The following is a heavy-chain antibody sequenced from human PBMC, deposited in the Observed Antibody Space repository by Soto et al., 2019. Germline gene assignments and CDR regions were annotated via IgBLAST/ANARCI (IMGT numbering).Heavy chain of an antibody. V-gene: IGHV3-74*01. J-gene: IGHJ6*03. Sequence: EVQLVESGGGLVQPGGSLRLSCAASGFTFSNYWMHLVRQAPGKGLVWVSRINSDGTRTNYADSVKGRFTISRDNAENTLYLQMNSLTAEDTAVYYCARVAVGYYYMDVWGKGTTVTVSS. CDR2: INSDGTRT. CDR1: GFTFSNYW. CDR3: ARVAVGYYYMDV.